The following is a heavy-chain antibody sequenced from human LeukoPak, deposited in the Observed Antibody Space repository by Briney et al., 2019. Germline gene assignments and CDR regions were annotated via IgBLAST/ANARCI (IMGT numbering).Heavy chain of an antibody. CDR2: ISSSSSYI. CDR1: GFTFSSYS. Sequence: GGSLRLSCAASGFTFSSYSMNWVRQAPGKGLEWVPSISSSSSYIYYGDSVKGRFTISRDNAKNSLYLQMNSLRAEDTAVYYCATETGYNYGFDHWGQGTLVTVSS. D-gene: IGHD5-18*01. CDR3: ATETGYNYGFDH. J-gene: IGHJ5*02. V-gene: IGHV3-21*01.